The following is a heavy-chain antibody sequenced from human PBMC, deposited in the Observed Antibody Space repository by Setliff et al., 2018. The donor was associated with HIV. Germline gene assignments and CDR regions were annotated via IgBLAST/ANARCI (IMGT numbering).Heavy chain of an antibody. CDR1: GGAFSGYA. CDR2: LIPILGIA. Sequence: GASVKVSCKASGGAFSGYALSWVRQAPGQGLEWMGGLIPILGIAQYAQKFHGRVTISADTSTTTAYLEVSSLRSEDTAVYYRAKGYYHDSRGYPTGPAFDIWGQGTMVTVSS. D-gene: IGHD3-22*01. CDR3: AKGYYHDSRGYPTGPAFDI. V-gene: IGHV1-69*10. J-gene: IGHJ3*02.